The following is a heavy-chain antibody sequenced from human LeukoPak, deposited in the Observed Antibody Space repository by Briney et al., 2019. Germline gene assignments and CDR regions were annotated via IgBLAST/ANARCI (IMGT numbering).Heavy chain of an antibody. D-gene: IGHD3-3*01. CDR1: GYTFSNAW. Sequence: GGSLRLSCAASGYTFSNAWMSWVRQAPGQGLEWVGRIKSKTDGGTTDYAAPVKGRFTISRDDSQNTLYLQMNSLKTEDTAVYYCTTDPRFLEWVYIYYWGQGTLVTVSS. J-gene: IGHJ4*02. CDR2: IKSKTDGGTT. CDR3: TTDPRFLEWVYIYY. V-gene: IGHV3-15*01.